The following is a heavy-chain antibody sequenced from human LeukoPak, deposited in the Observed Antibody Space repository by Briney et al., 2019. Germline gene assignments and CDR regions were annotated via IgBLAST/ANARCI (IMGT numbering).Heavy chain of an antibody. CDR2: VNHSGYT. V-gene: IGHV4-34*01. CDR1: GVSFSTYY. D-gene: IGHD4-17*01. J-gene: IGHJ4*02. Sequence: KSPETLSLTCDVPGVSFSTYYWSWIRQSPEKGLEWIGEVNHSGYTNYNPSLKSRVTISVDTSKNQFSLKLSSVTAADTAVYYCARQLYGSDYWGQGTLVTVSS. CDR3: ARQLYGSDY.